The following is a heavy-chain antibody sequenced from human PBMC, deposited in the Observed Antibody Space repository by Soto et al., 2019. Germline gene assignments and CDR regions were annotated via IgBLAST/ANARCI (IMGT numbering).Heavy chain of an antibody. CDR1: GYSFTSYW. CDR3: ARQEITIFGVVIKGGWFDP. J-gene: IGHJ5*02. V-gene: IGHV5-51*01. CDR2: IYPGDSDT. D-gene: IGHD3-3*01. Sequence: EVQLVQSGAEVKKPGESLKISCKGSGYSFTSYWIGWVRQKPGKGLEWMGIIYPGDSDTRYSPSFQGQVTISADKSISTAYLQWSSLKASDTAMYYCARQEITIFGVVIKGGWFDPWGQGTLVTVSS.